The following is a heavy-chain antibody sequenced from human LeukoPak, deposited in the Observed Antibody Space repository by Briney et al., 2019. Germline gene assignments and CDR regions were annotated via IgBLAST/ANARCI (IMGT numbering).Heavy chain of an antibody. V-gene: IGHV6-1*01. D-gene: IGHD3-10*01. CDR3: GRVGEGPYGSGSYYEDGGDY. CDR2: TYYRSKSDN. CDR1: GDSVSSNSAA. Sequence: SQTLSLTCAISGDSVSSNSAAWHWIRQSPSRGLEWLGRTYYRSKSDNDYALSVKSRITINPDTSKNQFSLQLHSVAPEDTAVYYCGRVGEGPYGSGSYYEDGGDYWGQGTLVTVSS. J-gene: IGHJ4*02.